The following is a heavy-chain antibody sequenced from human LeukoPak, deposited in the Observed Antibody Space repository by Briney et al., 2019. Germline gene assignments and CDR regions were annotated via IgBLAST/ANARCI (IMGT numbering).Heavy chain of an antibody. Sequence: KPSETLSLTCTVSSGSIGSYYWSWIRQPPGKGLEWIGDVYYSGSTRYNPSLTSRVTISADTSNKQFSLKMSSVTAADTAVYYCARIGSGYYNYFDFWGQGTQVTVSS. J-gene: IGHJ4*02. CDR3: ARIGSGYYNYFDF. V-gene: IGHV4-59*01. CDR2: VYYSGST. D-gene: IGHD3-3*01. CDR1: SGSIGSYY.